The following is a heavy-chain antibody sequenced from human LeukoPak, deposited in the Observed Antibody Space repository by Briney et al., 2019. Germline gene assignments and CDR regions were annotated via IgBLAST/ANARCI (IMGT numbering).Heavy chain of an antibody. D-gene: IGHD3-9*01. CDR3: ASQTALPYFDLLLGDGPGYFDY. CDR1: GASISSYY. V-gene: IGHV4-59*08. J-gene: IGHJ4*02. CDR2: IHYSGRT. Sequence: SETLSLTCTVSGASISSYYWSWIRQPPGKGLEWITYIHYSGRTHYNPSLKSRVAISVDTSKNQFSLKLSSVTAADTAVYYCASQTALPYFDLLLGDGPGYFDYWGQGTLVTVSS.